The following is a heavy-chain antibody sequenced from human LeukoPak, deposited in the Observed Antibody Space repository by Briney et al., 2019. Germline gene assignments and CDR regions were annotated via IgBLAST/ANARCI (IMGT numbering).Heavy chain of an antibody. Sequence: GGSLRLSCAASGFTFDDYGMSWVRQAPGKGLEWVSGINWNGGSTGYADSVRGRFTISRDNAKNSLYLQMNSLRAEDTALYHCARVEKSGKPRGGAFDIWGQGTMVTVSS. V-gene: IGHV3-20*01. CDR2: INWNGGST. CDR1: GFTFDDYG. CDR3: ARVEKSGKPRGGAFDI. J-gene: IGHJ3*02. D-gene: IGHD1-26*01.